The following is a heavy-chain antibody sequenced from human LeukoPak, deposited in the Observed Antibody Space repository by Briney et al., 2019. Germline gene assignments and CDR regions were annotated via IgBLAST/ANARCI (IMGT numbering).Heavy chain of an antibody. CDR1: GYSISSGYY. D-gene: IGHD3-3*01. J-gene: IGHJ4*02. CDR2: IYHSGST. CDR3: ARDPGLSGYYLDH. Sequence: SETLSLTCAVSGYSISSGYYWGWIRQPPGKGLEWIGSIYHSGSTYYNPSLKSRVTISVDTSKNQFSLKLSSVTAADTAVYYCARDPGLSGYYLDHWGQGTLVTVSS. V-gene: IGHV4-38-2*02.